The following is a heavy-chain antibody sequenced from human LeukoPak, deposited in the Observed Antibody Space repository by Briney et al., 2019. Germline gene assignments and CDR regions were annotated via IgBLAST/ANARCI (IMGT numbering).Heavy chain of an antibody. V-gene: IGHV3-7*03. Sequence: GGSLRLSCAASGFTFSNYWMSWVRQAPGKGLEWVANIKHDGGDKHYVDSVKGRFTIARDSAENSLNLQMHSLRAEDTAVYYCARGGNYDILTGYIFDYWGQGTLVTVSS. D-gene: IGHD3-9*01. CDR2: IKHDGGDK. J-gene: IGHJ4*02. CDR3: ARGGNYDILTGYIFDY. CDR1: GFTFSNYW.